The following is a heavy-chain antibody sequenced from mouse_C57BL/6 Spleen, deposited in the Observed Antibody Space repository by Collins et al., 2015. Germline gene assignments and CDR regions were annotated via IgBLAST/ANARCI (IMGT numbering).Heavy chain of an antibody. Sequence: QVQLKEVRTWPGGAPHQSLSITCTVSGFSLTSYGVSWVRQPPGKGLEWLGVIWGDGSTNYHSALISRLSISKDNSKSQVFLKLNSLQTDDTATYYCAKEGYWGQGTLVTVSA. CDR2: IWGDGST. CDR3: AKEGY. J-gene: IGHJ3*01. CDR1: GFSLTSYG. V-gene: IGHV2-3*01.